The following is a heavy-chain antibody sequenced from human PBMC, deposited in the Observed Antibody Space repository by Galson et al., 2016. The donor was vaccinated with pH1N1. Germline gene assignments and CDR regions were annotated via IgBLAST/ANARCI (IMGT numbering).Heavy chain of an antibody. CDR1: GYTFARFY. V-gene: IGHV1-2*02. J-gene: IGHJ4*02. Sequence: SVKVSCKASGYTFARFYLHWVRQAPGQGLGWMGWIDPKSGNTHYAQKFQGRVNVTRDTSISTAYMHLSGLTYDDAAVYYCARVTPTEPFDYWGQGALVTVSS. CDR2: IDPKSGNT. CDR3: ARVTPTEPFDY. D-gene: IGHD2-15*01.